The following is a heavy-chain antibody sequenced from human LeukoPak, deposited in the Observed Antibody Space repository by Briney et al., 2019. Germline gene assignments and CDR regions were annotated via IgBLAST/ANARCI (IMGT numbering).Heavy chain of an antibody. D-gene: IGHD2-15*01. CDR3: TRDPFYCSGGSCYRTSDY. V-gene: IGHV3-49*03. J-gene: IGHJ4*02. CDR1: GFTFGDYA. Sequence: GGSLRLSCTASGFTFGDYAMSWFRQSPGKGLEWVGFIRNKADGGTTEYAASVKGRSTISRDDSKSIAYQQMNSLKTEDTAVYYCTRDPFYCSGGSCYRTSDYWGQGTLVTVSS. CDR2: IRNKADGGTT.